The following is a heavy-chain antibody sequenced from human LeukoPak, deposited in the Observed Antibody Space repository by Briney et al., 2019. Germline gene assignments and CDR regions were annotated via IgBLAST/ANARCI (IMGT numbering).Heavy chain of an antibody. V-gene: IGHV4-39*07. Sequence: SETLSLTCTVSGGSISSSSYYWGWIRQPPGKGLEWIGSIYYSGSTYYNPSLKSRVTISVDTSKNQFSLKLSSVTAADTAVYYCARRFLSGWYTKYYFDYWGQGTLVTVSS. CDR3: ARRFLSGWYTKYYFDY. J-gene: IGHJ4*02. D-gene: IGHD6-19*01. CDR1: GGSISSSSYY. CDR2: IYYSGST.